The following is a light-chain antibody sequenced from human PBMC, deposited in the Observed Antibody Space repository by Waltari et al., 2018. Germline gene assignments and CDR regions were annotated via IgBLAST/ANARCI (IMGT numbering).Light chain of an antibody. CDR3: MQALQTPT. CDR1: QSLLYTNGYNY. V-gene: IGKV2-28*01. CDR2: LGS. Sequence: DIVMTQSPLSLPVPLGEPASISCRSSQSLLYTNGYNYLAWYLQKPGQSPQLLIYLGSNRASGVPDRFSGSGSGTNFTLKIRRVEAEDVGIYYYMQALQTPTFGGGTKVEI. J-gene: IGKJ4*01.